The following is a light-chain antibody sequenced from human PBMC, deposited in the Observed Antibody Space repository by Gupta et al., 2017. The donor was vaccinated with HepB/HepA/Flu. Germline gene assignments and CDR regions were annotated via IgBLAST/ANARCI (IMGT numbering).Light chain of an antibody. Sequence: MVLTHSPATVSWSRGDRATLSCRASQSISTYLGWYQQKPGQAPRLLIYDASTRATGVPARFSGSGFGTEFTLTISSREPEDFAVYYCQHRDSCPRPFGQGTKVEVK. CDR2: DAS. J-gene: IGKJ1*01. CDR1: QSISTY. CDR3: QHRDSCPRP. V-gene: IGKV3-11*01.